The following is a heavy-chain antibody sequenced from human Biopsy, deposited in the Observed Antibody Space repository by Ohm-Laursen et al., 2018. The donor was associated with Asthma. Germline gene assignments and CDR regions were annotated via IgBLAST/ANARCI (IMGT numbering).Heavy chain of an antibody. D-gene: IGHD3-22*01. CDR2: IYSGGTS. J-gene: IGHJ4*02. V-gene: IGHV3-53*01. Sequence: SLRLSCAASGFTFSNAWMSWVRQAPGKGLEWISVIYSGGTSHTADFVRGRFTISRDYSKNTLYLQMHSLRAEDTAVYYCARGDSSNWSHYYFDYWGQGTLVTVSS. CDR1: GFTFSNAW. CDR3: ARGDSSNWSHYYFDY.